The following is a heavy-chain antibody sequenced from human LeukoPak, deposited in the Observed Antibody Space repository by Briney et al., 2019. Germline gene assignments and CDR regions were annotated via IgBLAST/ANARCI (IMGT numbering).Heavy chain of an antibody. V-gene: IGHV5-51*01. Sequence: EPLKISCKGSGYSITNHLIRWVRQMPGKGLEWMGLIYPGDSDTRYSPSFQDQVTISVDKSINTAYLHWSSLKDSDTAIYYCARRWVTGSTWYYFDYWGQGTLVTVSS. J-gene: IGHJ4*02. CDR2: IYPGDSDT. CDR1: GYSITNHL. CDR3: ARRWVTGSTWYYFDY. D-gene: IGHD1-7*01.